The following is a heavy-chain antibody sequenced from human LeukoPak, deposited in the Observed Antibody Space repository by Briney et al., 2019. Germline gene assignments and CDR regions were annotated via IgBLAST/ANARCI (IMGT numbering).Heavy chain of an antibody. J-gene: IGHJ4*02. CDR2: INHSGST. CDR1: GGSFSGYY. Sequence: SETLSLTCAVYGGSFSGYYWSWIRQPPGKGLEWIGEINHSGSTNYNPSLKSRVTISVDTSKNQFSLKLSSVTAADTAVYYCARGLYGGNSNYFDYWGQGTLVTVSS. CDR3: ARGLYGGNSNYFDY. D-gene: IGHD4-23*01. V-gene: IGHV4-34*01.